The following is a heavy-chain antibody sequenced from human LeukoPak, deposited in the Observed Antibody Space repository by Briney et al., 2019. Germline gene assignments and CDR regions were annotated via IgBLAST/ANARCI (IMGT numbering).Heavy chain of an antibody. J-gene: IGHJ6*03. CDR2: IYPDDSDT. Sequence: GESLKISCKASAYTFTNYWIGWVRPMPGKGLEWMGMIYPDDSDTKYSPSFQGQVTISVDESISTAYLQWSSLKASYTAMYYCARHLTSPYYYYMDVWGKGTTVTVSS. V-gene: IGHV5-51*01. CDR3: ARHLTSPYYYYMDV. CDR1: AYTFTNYW.